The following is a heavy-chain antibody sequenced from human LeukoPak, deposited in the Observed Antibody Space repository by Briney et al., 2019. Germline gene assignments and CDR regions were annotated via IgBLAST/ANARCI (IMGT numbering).Heavy chain of an antibody. V-gene: IGHV1-8*01. CDR3: ARRPFFEIAAAGFDY. CDR2: MTPNSCQT. D-gene: IGHD6-13*01. CDR1: GYTVTSYD. Sequence: ASVKVSFKASGYTVTSYDINWVRQAPGQGLEWMVWMTPNSCQTGSAQNFQARLTLTRDTSITTAYMELRRLTSEDTAVQCCARRPFFEIAAAGFDYWGHGTLVTVSS. J-gene: IGHJ4*01.